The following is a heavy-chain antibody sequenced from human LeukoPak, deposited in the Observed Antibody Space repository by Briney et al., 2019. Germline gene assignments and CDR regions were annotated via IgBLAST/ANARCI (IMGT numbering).Heavy chain of an antibody. V-gene: IGHV1-18*01. CDR3: ARALYYYDSSGPHFDY. Sequence: ASVKVSCKASGYTFTSYGISWVRQAPGQGLEWMGWISAYNGNTNYAQKLQGRVTITADESTSTAYMELSSLRSEDTAVYYCARALYYYDSSGPHFDYWGQGTLVTVSS. J-gene: IGHJ4*02. D-gene: IGHD3-22*01. CDR2: ISAYNGNT. CDR1: GYTFTSYG.